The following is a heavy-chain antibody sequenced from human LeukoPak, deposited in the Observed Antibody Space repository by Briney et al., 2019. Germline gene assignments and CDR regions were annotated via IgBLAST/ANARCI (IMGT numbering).Heavy chain of an antibody. V-gene: IGHV3-23*01. CDR2: ISGSGGST. D-gene: IGHD3-10*01. CDR1: GFTFSIYA. CDR3: AKGSGILWFGELLSYGMDV. J-gene: IGHJ6*02. Sequence: GGSLRLSCAASGFTFSIYAMSWVRQAPGKGLEWVSAISGSGGSTYYADSVKGRFTISRDNSKNTLYLQMNSLRAEDTAVYYCAKGSGILWFGELLSYGMDVWGQGTTVTVSS.